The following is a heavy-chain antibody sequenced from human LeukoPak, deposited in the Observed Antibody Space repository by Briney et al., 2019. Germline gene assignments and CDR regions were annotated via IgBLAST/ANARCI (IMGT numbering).Heavy chain of an antibody. CDR2: IKYDGSLE. D-gene: IGHD3-22*01. Sequence: GGSLRVSCAASGFTFSGYGMHWVRQARGKGLQWVAGIKYDGSLELYVESVKGRFTISRDNSKTTLYLQMNSLRAEDTAVYYCARDPDTSGHYSWFDPWGQGTLVTVSS. J-gene: IGHJ5*02. CDR1: GFTFSGYG. V-gene: IGHV3-33*05. CDR3: ARDPDTSGHYSWFDP.